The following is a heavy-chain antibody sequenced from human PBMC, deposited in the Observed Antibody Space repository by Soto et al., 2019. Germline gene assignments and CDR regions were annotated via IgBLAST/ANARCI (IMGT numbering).Heavy chain of an antibody. Sequence: QVQLQESGPGLVNPSQTLSLTCTVSGGSISSGGYYWSWIRQHPGKGLEWIAYIYYSGTTYYNPSLKDRVTISVDTSKNQFSLKLSSVTAADPAVYYCARVSGSSSPFDPWGQGTLVTVSS. CDR1: GGSISSGGYY. CDR2: IYYSGTT. CDR3: ARVSGSSSPFDP. J-gene: IGHJ5*02. V-gene: IGHV4-31*03. D-gene: IGHD6-6*01.